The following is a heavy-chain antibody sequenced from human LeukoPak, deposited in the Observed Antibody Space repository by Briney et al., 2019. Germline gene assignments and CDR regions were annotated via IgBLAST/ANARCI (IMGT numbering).Heavy chain of an antibody. J-gene: IGHJ4*02. CDR1: GGSISSYY. D-gene: IGHD1-1*01. V-gene: IGHV4-59*05. CDR2: IYYSGST. Sequence: SETLSLTCTVSGGSISSYYWSWIRQPPGKGLEWIGSIYYSGSTYYNPSLKSRVTISVDTSKNQFSLKLSSVTAADTAVYYCARHGAGVHNFDYWGQGTLVTVSS. CDR3: ARHGAGVHNFDY.